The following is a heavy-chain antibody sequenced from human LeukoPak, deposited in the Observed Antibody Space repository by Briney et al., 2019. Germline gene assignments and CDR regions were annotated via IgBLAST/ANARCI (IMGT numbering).Heavy chain of an antibody. CDR2: IYYSGST. J-gene: IGHJ4*02. V-gene: IGHV4-39*01. CDR3: ARVSVWGSFGY. Sequence: PSETLSLTRTVSGGSISSSSYYWGWIRQPPGKGLEWIGSIYYSGSTYYNPSLKSRVTISVDTSKNQFSLKLSSVTAADTAVYYCARVSVWGSFGYWGQGTLVTVSS. D-gene: IGHD3-16*01. CDR1: GGSISSSSYY.